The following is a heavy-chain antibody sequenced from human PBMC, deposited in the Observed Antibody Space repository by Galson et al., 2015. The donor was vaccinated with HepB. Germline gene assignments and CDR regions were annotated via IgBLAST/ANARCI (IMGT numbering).Heavy chain of an antibody. D-gene: IGHD3-10*01. CDR1: GFTVSSNY. CDR2: IYSGGST. V-gene: IGHV3-66*01. Sequence: SLRLSCAASGFTVSSNYMSWVRQAPGKGLEWVSVIYSGGSTYYADSVKGRFTISGDNSKNTLYLQMNSLRAEDTAVYYCARDSWFTRGWFDPWGQGTLVTVSS. CDR3: ARDSWFTRGWFDP. J-gene: IGHJ5*02.